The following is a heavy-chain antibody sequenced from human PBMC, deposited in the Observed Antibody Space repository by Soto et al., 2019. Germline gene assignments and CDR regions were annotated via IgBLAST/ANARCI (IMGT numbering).Heavy chain of an antibody. V-gene: IGHV1-3*01. CDR3: VRRHVSATGIDWFDP. CDR2: INAANGDT. CDR1: GYSFTSYG. J-gene: IGHJ5*02. D-gene: IGHD6-13*01. Sequence: RASVKVSCKASGYSFTSYGIHWVRQAPGQRLEWMGWINAANGDTIYSPTFQGRVTITRDTSASTAYMEPSSLRFEDTAVYYCVRRHVSATGIDWFDPWGQGTLVTVSS.